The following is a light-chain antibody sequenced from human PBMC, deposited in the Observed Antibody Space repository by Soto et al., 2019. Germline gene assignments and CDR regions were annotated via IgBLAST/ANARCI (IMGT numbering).Light chain of an antibody. CDR2: DAS. Sequence: EIVLTQSPATLSLSPGERATLSCRASQSVGSYLAWYQQKTGQAPRLIIYDASNRANGIPARFSGSGSGTDFTLTISSLEPQDFAVYYCQQRSNWHPWTFGQGTKVDIK. J-gene: IGKJ1*01. V-gene: IGKV3-11*01. CDR3: QQRSNWHPWT. CDR1: QSVGSY.